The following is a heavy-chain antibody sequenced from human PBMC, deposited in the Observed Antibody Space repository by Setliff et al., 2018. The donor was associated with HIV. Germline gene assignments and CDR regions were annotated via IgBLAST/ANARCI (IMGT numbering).Heavy chain of an antibody. CDR3: ARDSGPYYDYVWGTYRPEYFQH. Sequence: PGGSLRLSCAASGFTFSNFWMHWVRQAPGKGLEWVASISPDGNRNHCVGSVKGRFTASRDRAKSSLYLQMNSLRAEDTAVYYCARDSGPYYDYVWGTYRPEYFQHWGQGTLVTVSS. V-gene: IGHV3-7*01. J-gene: IGHJ1*01. D-gene: IGHD3-16*02. CDR2: ISPDGNRN. CDR1: GFTFSNFW.